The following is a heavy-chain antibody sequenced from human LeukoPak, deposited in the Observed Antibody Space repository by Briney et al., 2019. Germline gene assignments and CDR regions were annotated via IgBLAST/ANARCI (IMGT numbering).Heavy chain of an antibody. CDR3: ARGTARRDLINFDY. CDR1: GFTFSSYG. J-gene: IGHJ4*02. D-gene: IGHD1-14*01. Sequence: GGSLRLSCAASGFTFSSYGMHWVRQAPGKGLEWVAVISYDGSNKYYPDSVKGRFTISRDNSKNTLYLQMNSLRPEDTAVYYCARGTARRDLINFDYWGQGTLVTVSS. V-gene: IGHV3-30*03. CDR2: ISYDGSNK.